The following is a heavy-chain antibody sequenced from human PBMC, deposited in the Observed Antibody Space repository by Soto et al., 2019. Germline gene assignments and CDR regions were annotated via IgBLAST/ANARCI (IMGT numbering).Heavy chain of an antibody. V-gene: IGHV3-48*02. Sequence: EVQLVESGGGLVQPGGSLRLSCAASGFTFSSYSMNWVRQAPGKGLEWVSYISSSSSITYYADSVKGRFTISRDKAKNSLYLQMNSLSDEYTAVYYWACELITLGGGAFDIWGQGTMVTVSS. CDR1: GFTFSSYS. J-gene: IGHJ3*02. CDR3: ACELITLGGGAFDI. D-gene: IGHD3-16*01. CDR2: ISSSSSIT.